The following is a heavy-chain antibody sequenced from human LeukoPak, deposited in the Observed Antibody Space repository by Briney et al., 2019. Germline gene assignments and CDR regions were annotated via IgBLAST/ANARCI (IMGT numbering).Heavy chain of an antibody. CDR3: AKINNNDDY. CDR1: GFTFTTFG. J-gene: IGHJ4*02. V-gene: IGHV3-30*18. Sequence: GGSLRLSCPASGFTFTTFGIHWVRQAPGKGLEWVAAISPHGDIEYYTDSVKGRFTISRDNSKNMIYLQMNSLRGEDSAVYYCAKINNNDDYWGQGNLVTVSS. D-gene: IGHD1/OR15-1a*01. CDR2: ISPHGDIE.